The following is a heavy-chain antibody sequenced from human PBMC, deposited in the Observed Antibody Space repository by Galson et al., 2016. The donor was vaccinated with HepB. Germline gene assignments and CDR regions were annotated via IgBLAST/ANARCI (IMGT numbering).Heavy chain of an antibody. CDR1: GFTFSNGW. CDR3: TTVSGRYSDN. D-gene: IGHD3-9*01. V-gene: IGHV3-15*01. J-gene: IGHJ4*02. CDR2: IKSKTDGGTI. Sequence: GSLRLSCAASGFTFSNGWMSWVRQAPGKGLEWVGRIKSKTDGGTIDYAAPVEGRFTISRDDSNNTLYLQMKSLKSEDTAVYYCTTVSGRYSDNWGRGTLVTVSS.